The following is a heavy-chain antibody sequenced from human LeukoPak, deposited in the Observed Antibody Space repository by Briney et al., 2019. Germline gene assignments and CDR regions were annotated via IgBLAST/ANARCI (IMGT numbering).Heavy chain of an antibody. Sequence: GGTLRLSCAASGFTFSTYGMSWVRQAPGKGLVWVSAISGSGGSTYYADSVKGRFTISRDNSKNTLYLQMNSLRAEDTAIYYCAKNGDRGAYCSGGTCYPYYYYYMDVWGKGTTVTISS. D-gene: IGHD2-15*01. CDR2: ISGSGGST. CDR3: AKNGDRGAYCSGGTCYPYYYYYMDV. CDR1: GFTFSTYG. V-gene: IGHV3-23*01. J-gene: IGHJ6*03.